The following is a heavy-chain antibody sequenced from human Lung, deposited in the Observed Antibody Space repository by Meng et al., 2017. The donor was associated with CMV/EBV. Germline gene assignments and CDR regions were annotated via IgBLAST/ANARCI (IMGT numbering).Heavy chain of an antibody. CDR3: ARVFDYDFWSGYYTNGMDV. Sequence: SXTXSLXCTVSGYSISSGYYWGWIRQPPGKGLEWIGSIYHSGSTYYNPSLKSRFTISVDTSKNQFSLKLSSVTAADTAVYYCARVFDYDFWSGYYTNGMDVXGQGXTVTVSS. J-gene: IGHJ6*02. V-gene: IGHV4-38-2*02. D-gene: IGHD3-3*01. CDR2: IYHSGST. CDR1: GYSISSGYY.